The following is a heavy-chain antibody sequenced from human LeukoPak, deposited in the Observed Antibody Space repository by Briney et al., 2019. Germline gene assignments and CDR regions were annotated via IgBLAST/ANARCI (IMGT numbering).Heavy chain of an antibody. CDR1: GYTFTSYG. V-gene: IGHV1-18*01. CDR2: ISAYNGNT. J-gene: IGHJ4*02. D-gene: IGHD3-10*01. CDR3: ARDRDYYGSGSPDY. Sequence: ASVKVSFTASGYTFTSYGISWVRQAPGQGLEWMGWISAYNGNTNYAQKLQGRVTMTTDTSTSTAYMELRSLRSDDTAVYYCARDRDYYGSGSPDYWGQGTLVTVSS.